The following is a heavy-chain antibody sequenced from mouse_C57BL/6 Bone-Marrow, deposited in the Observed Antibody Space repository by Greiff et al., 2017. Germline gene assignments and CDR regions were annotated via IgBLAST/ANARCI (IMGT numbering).Heavy chain of an antibody. V-gene: IGHV10-1*01. CDR3: VRPSYYSNYDAMDY. Sequence: DAGGGLVQPKGSLKLSCAASGFSFNTYAMNWVRQAPGKGLEWVARIRSKSNNYATYYADSVKDRFTISRDDSESMLYLQMNNLKTEDTAMYYCVRPSYYSNYDAMDYWGQGTSVTVSS. CDR2: IRSKSNNYAT. D-gene: IGHD2-5*01. CDR1: GFSFNTYA. J-gene: IGHJ4*01.